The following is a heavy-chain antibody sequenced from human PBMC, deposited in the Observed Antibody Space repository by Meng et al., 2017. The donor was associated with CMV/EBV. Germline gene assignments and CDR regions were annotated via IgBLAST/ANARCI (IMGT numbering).Heavy chain of an antibody. CDR3: ARDGTSDAFDI. D-gene: IGHD1-1*01. CDR2: IKSKTDGGTT. J-gene: IGHJ3*02. CDR1: GFTFSNAW. V-gene: IGHV3-15*01. Sequence: GGSLRLSCAASGFTFSNAWMSWVRQAPGKGLEWVGRIKSKTDGGTTDYAAPVKGRFTISRDDSKNTLYLQMNSLRAEDTAVYYCARDGTSDAFDIWGQGTMVTVSS.